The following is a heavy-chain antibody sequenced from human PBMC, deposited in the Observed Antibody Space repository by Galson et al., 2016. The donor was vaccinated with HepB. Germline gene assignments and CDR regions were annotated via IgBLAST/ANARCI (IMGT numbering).Heavy chain of an antibody. CDR2: ISYDGSNK. Sequence: SLRLSCAASGFTFSSYGMHWVRQAPGKGLEWVAVISYDGSNKYYAASVKGRFTISRDNSKNTLYLQMNSLRAEDTAVYYCVTSLLLYFDYWGQGTLVTVSS. CDR3: VTSLLLYFDY. D-gene: IGHD3-10*01. J-gene: IGHJ4*02. CDR1: GFTFSSYG. V-gene: IGHV3-30*03.